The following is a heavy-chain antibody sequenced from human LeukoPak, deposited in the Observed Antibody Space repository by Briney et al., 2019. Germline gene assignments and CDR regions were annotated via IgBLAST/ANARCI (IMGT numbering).Heavy chain of an antibody. J-gene: IGHJ4*02. V-gene: IGHV3-64*01. Sequence: GGSLRLSCAASGFTFSSYAMHWVRQAPGKGLEYVSAISSNGGSTYYANSVKGRFTISRDNSKNTLYLQMGSLRAEDMAVYYCARDEGVAGIFGDWGQGTLVTVSS. CDR2: ISSNGGST. CDR1: GFTFSSYA. D-gene: IGHD6-19*01. CDR3: ARDEGVAGIFGD.